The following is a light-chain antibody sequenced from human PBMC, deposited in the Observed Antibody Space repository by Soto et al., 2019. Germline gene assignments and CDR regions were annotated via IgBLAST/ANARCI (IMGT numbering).Light chain of an antibody. J-gene: IGKJ1*01. CDR2: DAS. CDR3: QQYNSYSAT. V-gene: IGKV1-5*01. Sequence: GDRVTITCRASQSISSWLAWYQQKPGKAPKLLIYDASSLESGVPPRFSGSGSGTEFTLTISSLQPDDFATYYCQQYNSYSATFGQGTKVDIK. CDR1: QSISSW.